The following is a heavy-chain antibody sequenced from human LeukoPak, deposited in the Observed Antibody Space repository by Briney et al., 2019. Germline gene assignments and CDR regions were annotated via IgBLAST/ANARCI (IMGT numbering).Heavy chain of an antibody. D-gene: IGHD5-18*01. Sequence: GGSLRLSCAASGFTFSSHGIHWIRQAPGKGLEWVAVISYDGSDKYYADSVKGRFTISRDNAKNTVYLQMNSLRPEDTAVYYCAKRRTVDTAMVTHYYGMDVWGQGTTVTVSS. CDR2: ISYDGSDK. J-gene: IGHJ6*02. CDR3: AKRRTVDTAMVTHYYGMDV. CDR1: GFTFSSHG. V-gene: IGHV3-30*18.